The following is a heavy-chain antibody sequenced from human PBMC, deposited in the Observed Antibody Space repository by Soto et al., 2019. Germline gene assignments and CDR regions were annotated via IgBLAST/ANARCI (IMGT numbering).Heavy chain of an antibody. Sequence: ASVKVSCKASGYTFTGYYMHWVRQAPGQGLEWMGWINPNSGGTNYAQKFQGRVTMTRDTSISTAYMELSRLRSDGTAVYYCATTSGYSYSNWFDPWGQGTLVTVSS. J-gene: IGHJ5*02. CDR1: GYTFTGYY. D-gene: IGHD3-3*01. V-gene: IGHV1-2*02. CDR3: ATTSGYSYSNWFDP. CDR2: INPNSGGT.